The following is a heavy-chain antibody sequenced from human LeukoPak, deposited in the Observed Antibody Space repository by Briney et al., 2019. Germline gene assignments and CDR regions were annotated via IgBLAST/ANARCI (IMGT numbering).Heavy chain of an antibody. CDR2: IYHTGST. CDR1: GGSISTYY. Sequence: PSETLSLTCTVSGGSISTYYWSWIRQPPGKGLEWLGFIYHTGSTTYNPSLKSRVTISVASFKNQFSLRLTSVTAADTAMYYCARGSGFGGNYLYYHMDVWGKGTTVTVSS. V-gene: IGHV4-59*01. J-gene: IGHJ6*03. D-gene: IGHD3-10*01. CDR3: ARGSGFGGNYLYYHMDV.